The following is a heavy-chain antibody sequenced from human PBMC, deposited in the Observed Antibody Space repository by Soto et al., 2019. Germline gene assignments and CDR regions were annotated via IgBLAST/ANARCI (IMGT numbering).Heavy chain of an antibody. V-gene: IGHV4-31*03. CDR3: GRVAVAGSWYFCI. J-gene: IGHJ2*01. D-gene: IGHD6-19*01. CDR1: GGSISSGGYY. Sequence: QVQLQEPGPGLVKPSQTLSLTCTVSGGSISSGGYYWSWIRHHPGQGLEWIWYRYYRRITYYNPYLKCRVTISVATYKNQFLLKLSSATAADMAVYDWGRVAVAGSWYFCICG. CDR2: RYYRRIT.